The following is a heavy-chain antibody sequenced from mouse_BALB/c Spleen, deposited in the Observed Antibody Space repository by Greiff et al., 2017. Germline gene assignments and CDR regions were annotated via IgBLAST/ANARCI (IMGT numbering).Heavy chain of an antibody. J-gene: IGHJ4*01. D-gene: IGHD3-3*01. CDR3: ARHEGRAMDY. V-gene: IGHV5-6-4*01. CDR1: GFTFSSYT. Sequence: EVKLMESGGGLVKPGGSLKLSCAASGFTFSSYTMSWVRQTPEKRLEWVATISSGGSYTYYPDSVKGRFTISRDNAKNTLYLQMSSLKSEDTAMYYCARHEGRAMDYWGQGTSVTVSS. CDR2: ISSGGSYT.